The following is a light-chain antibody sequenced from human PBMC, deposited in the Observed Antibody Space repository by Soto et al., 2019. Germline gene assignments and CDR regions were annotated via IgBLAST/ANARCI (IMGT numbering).Light chain of an antibody. V-gene: IGKV3-20*01. CDR3: QQYDNSPIT. J-gene: IGKJ5*01. CDR1: QSVSSSY. Sequence: EIVLTQSPGTLSLSPGERATLSCRASQSVSSSYLAWYQQKPGQAPRVLIYGASSRATGIPDRFSGSGSGTDFTLTISRLEPEDFAVYYCQQYDNSPITFGQGTRLEI. CDR2: GAS.